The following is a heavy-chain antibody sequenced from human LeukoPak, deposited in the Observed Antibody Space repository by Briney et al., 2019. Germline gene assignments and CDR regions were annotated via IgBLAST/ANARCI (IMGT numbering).Heavy chain of an antibody. J-gene: IGHJ4*02. Sequence: GGSLRLSCAVSGFTFSGFWMSWSRQAPGKGLEWVASINSDGSEGYYADVVKGRFTISRDNAKNSLYLQMNSLRAEDTAVYYCARDRGGWGDGYYGEGFDYWGQETLVTVSS. V-gene: IGHV3-7*01. CDR3: ARDRGGWGDGYYGEGFDY. CDR2: INSDGSEG. D-gene: IGHD5-24*01. CDR1: GFTFSGFW.